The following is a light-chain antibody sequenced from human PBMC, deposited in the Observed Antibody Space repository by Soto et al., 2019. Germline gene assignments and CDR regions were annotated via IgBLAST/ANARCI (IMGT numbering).Light chain of an antibody. J-gene: IGKJ1*01. Sequence: DIQMTQSPSTLSASVGDRVTITCRASQGISKWLAWYQQKPGKAPKLLIYGASSLENGVPSRFSGSGSGTDFTLPISSLQPDDFATFFCQQYNSYNMWSFGRGPKV. CDR3: QQYNSYNMWS. V-gene: IGKV1-5*01. CDR2: GAS. CDR1: QGISKW.